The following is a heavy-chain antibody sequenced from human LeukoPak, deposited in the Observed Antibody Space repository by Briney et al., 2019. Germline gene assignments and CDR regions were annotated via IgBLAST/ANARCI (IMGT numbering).Heavy chain of an antibody. D-gene: IGHD2-15*01. CDR3: AREVVVAALPLGY. J-gene: IGHJ4*02. V-gene: IGHV3-53*01. Sequence: PGASLRLSCAASGFTVSSNYMSWVRQAPGKGLEWVSVIYSGGSTSYAHSAKGRFTISRDNSTNTLYLQMNSLRAEDTAVYYCAREVVVAALPLGYWGQGTLDTLSS. CDR1: GFTVSSNY. CDR2: IYSGGST.